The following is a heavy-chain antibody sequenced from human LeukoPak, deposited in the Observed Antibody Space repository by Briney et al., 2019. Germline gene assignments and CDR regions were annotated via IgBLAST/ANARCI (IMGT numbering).Heavy chain of an antibody. CDR3: ARLHHDSSGYYLDY. CDR1: GFTVSSNF. Sequence: PGGSLRLSCAASGFTVSSNFMSWVRQAPGKGLEWVSVIYSADTTHYADSVKGRFTISRDNSKNTLYLQMNSLRVEDTAVYYCARLHHDSSGYYLDYWGQGTLVTVSS. D-gene: IGHD3-22*01. J-gene: IGHJ4*02. CDR2: IYSADTT. V-gene: IGHV3-53*01.